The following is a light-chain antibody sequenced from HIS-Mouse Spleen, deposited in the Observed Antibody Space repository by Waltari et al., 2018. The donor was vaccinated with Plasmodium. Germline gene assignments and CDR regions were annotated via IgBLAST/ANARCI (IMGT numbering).Light chain of an antibody. Sequence: QLVLTQSPSASASLGASVKLTCTLSSGHSSYAIAWHQQQPEKGPRYLMKLNSDGSNRKGDGIPDRFSGSSSGAERYLTISSLQSEDEADYYCQTWGTGMGVFGGGTKLTVL. CDR1: SGHSSYA. CDR2: LNSDGSN. CDR3: QTWGTGMGV. J-gene: IGLJ2*01. V-gene: IGLV4-69*01.